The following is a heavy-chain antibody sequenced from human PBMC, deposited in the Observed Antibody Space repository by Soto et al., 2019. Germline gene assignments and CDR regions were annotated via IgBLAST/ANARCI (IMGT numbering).Heavy chain of an antibody. Sequence: GASVKVSCKASGFTFPTSSVQWVRQARGQRLEWIGWIAVGSGNTNYALKFQDRVTITRDLSTNTAYMYLTSLRSEDTAVYYCATKHLYRPPCFYYCGMDVWGEATTVTVTS. CDR2: IAVGSGNT. CDR3: ATKHLYRPPCFYYCGMDV. CDR1: GFTFPTSS. D-gene: IGHD1-26*01. J-gene: IGHJ6*04. V-gene: IGHV1-58*01.